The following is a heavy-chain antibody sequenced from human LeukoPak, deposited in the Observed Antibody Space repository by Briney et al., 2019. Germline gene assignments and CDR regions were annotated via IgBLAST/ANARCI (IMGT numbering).Heavy chain of an antibody. CDR3: ARGGVATNPVSADY. D-gene: IGHD5-24*01. Sequence: GASVKVSCKASGYTFTGYYMHWVRQAPGQGLEWMGWINPNSGGANYAQKFQGRVTMTRDTSISTAYMELSRLRSDDTAIYYCARGGVATNPVSADYWGQGTLVTVSS. V-gene: IGHV1-2*02. J-gene: IGHJ4*02. CDR1: GYTFTGYY. CDR2: INPNSGGA.